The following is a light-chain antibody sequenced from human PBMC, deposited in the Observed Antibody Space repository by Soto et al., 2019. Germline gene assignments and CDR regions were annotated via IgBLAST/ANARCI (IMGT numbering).Light chain of an antibody. CDR3: QQYDNWLGT. J-gene: IGKJ1*01. CDR1: QSIDSN. V-gene: IGKV3D-15*01. CDR2: GAS. Sequence: EIVMTQSPAALSLSPGERATLSCRASQSIDSNLAWYQQTPGQAPRLLIYGASTRATGIPARFSGSGSGTEFTPTISSLQSEDFGVYYCQQYDNWLGTFGQGTKVDIK.